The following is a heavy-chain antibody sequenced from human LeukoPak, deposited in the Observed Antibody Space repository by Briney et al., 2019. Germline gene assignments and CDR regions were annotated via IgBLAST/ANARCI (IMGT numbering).Heavy chain of an antibody. CDR3: ARHSTSASGTYALDY. CDR2: IYPGDSDT. J-gene: IGHJ4*02. D-gene: IGHD3-10*01. CDR1: GYSFTSYW. V-gene: IGHV5-51*01. Sequence: GESLKISCKGSGYSFTSYWIAWVRQMPGKGLEWMGIIYPGDSDTRYSPSFQGQVTISADKSNTTAYLQWSSLKASDTAIYYCARHSTSASGTYALDYWGQGTLVAVSS.